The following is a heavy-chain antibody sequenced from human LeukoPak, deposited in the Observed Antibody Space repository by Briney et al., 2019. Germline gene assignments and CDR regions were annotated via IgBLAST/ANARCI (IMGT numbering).Heavy chain of an antibody. CDR2: ISGSGEST. Sequence: QPGGSLRLSCAASGSTFSTYAMSWVRQAPGKGLEWVSAISGSGESTYYAGSVKGRFTISRDNSKNTLYLQMNSLRAEDTALYYCAKDAKRNYDFWDRFDYWGQGTLVTVSS. CDR1: GSTFSTYA. J-gene: IGHJ4*02. V-gene: IGHV3-23*01. CDR3: AKDAKRNYDFWDRFDY. D-gene: IGHD3-3*01.